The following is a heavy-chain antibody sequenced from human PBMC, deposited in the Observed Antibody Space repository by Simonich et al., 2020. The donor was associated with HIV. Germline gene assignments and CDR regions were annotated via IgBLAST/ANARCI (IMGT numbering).Heavy chain of an antibody. CDR1: GGSFSSSY. D-gene: IGHD7-27*01. CDR2: NNHVGST. Sequence: QVQLQQWGAGLLKPSETLSLTCAVYGGSFSSSYWSWIRQPPVKGLEWIGENNHVGSTSYNPYRKSRLTISVDTSKNQFSLRLSSVTAADTAIYYCARHHELGVGWFDPWGQGTLVTVSS. V-gene: IGHV4-34*01. CDR3: ARHHELGVGWFDP. J-gene: IGHJ5*02.